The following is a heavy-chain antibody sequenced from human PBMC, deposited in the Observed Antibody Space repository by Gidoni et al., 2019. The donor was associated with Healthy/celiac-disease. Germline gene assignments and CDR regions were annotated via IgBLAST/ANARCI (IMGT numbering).Heavy chain of an antibody. CDR3: ARAQYDFWSGYYPVY. Sequence: QVQLVESGGGVVQPGGSLRLSCAASGFTFSSYGMHWVRQAPGKGLEWVAVIWYDGSNKYYADSVKGRFTISRDNSKNTLYLQMNSLRAEDTAVYYCARAQYDFWSGYYPVYWGQGTLVTVSS. CDR1: GFTFSSYG. CDR2: IWYDGSNK. D-gene: IGHD3-3*01. J-gene: IGHJ4*02. V-gene: IGHV3-33*01.